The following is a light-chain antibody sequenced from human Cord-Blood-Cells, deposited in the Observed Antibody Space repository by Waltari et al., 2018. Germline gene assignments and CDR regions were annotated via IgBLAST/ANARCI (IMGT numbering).Light chain of an antibody. V-gene: IGKV1-39*01. J-gene: IGKJ2*01. Sequence: DIQMTQSPSSLSASVGDRVTITCRASQSISSYLNWYQQKPGKAPKHLIYASSSLQSGVPSMFSGSGSGTAFTLTISSRQPADVATYYCQQRYSTPLYTFGQGTKLEIK. CDR3: QQRYSTPLYT. CDR1: QSISSY. CDR2: ASS.